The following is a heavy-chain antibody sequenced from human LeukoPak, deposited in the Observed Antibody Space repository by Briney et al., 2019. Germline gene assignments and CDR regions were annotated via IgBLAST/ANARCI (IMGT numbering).Heavy chain of an antibody. J-gene: IGHJ5*02. CDR3: ARESGSMRWFDP. CDR2: MSTSGNS. CDR1: GGSISGYY. D-gene: IGHD6-25*01. Sequence: SETLSLTCTVSGGSISGYYWSWIRQPAGEGLEWIGRMSTSGNSNYIPSLVSRVTMSVDTSKNQFSLNLSSVTAADTAVYYCARESGSMRWFDPWGQGTLVTVSS. V-gene: IGHV4-4*07.